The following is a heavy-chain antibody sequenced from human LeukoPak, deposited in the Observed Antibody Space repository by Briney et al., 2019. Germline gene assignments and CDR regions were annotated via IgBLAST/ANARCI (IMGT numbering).Heavy chain of an antibody. CDR2: IYYSGST. CDR3: ARRFLRSFDY. CDR1: GGSFSGYY. D-gene: IGHD3-3*01. Sequence: SETLSLTCAVYGGSFSGYYWSWIRQPPGKGLEWIGYIYYSGSTYYNPSLKGRVTISVDTSKNQFSLKLSSVTAADTAVYYCARRFLRSFDYWGQGTLVTVTS. V-gene: IGHV4-30-4*08. J-gene: IGHJ4*02.